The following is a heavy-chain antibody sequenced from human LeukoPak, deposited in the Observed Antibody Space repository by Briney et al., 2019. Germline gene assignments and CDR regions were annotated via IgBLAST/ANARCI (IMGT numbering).Heavy chain of an antibody. CDR1: GFPSGANG. Sequence: GGPWSPPCPRPGFPSGANGMPGVGKPPGRGRAWVAFIQYDGSTKSYADSVKGRFTISRDNSKNTLYLQMNTLRAEDTALYYCANPTLSAGTDYWGQGTLVTVSS. CDR3: ANPTLSAGTDY. CDR2: IQYDGSTK. D-gene: IGHD6-13*01. J-gene: IGHJ4*02. V-gene: IGHV3-30*02.